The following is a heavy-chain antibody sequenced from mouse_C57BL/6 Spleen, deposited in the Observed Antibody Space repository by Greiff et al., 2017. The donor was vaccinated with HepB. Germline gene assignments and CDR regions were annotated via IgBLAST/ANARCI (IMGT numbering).Heavy chain of an antibody. CDR3: ARRTSNYFYYAMDY. CDR2: INPNNGGT. J-gene: IGHJ4*01. CDR1: GYTLTDYN. Sequence: EVQLQQSGPELVKPGASVKIPCKASGYTLTDYNMDWVKQSHGKSLEWIGDINPNNGGTIYNQKFKGKATLTVDKSSSTAYMELRSLTSEDTAVYYCARRTSNYFYYAMDYWGQGTSVTVSS. D-gene: IGHD1-1*01. V-gene: IGHV1-18*01.